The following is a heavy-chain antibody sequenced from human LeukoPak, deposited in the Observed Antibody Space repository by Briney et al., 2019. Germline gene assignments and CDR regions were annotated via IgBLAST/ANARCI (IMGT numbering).Heavy chain of an antibody. Sequence: PSGTLSLTCTVSGFSISSSSNYWGWMRQPPGMGLEWIGSIFSTGSTYYNPSVKSRVTISVDTSKTQFSLKLNSVTAADTAVYYCARVTIAAREGPYYYYGMDVWGQGATVTVSS. CDR2: IFSTGST. V-gene: IGHV4-39*01. CDR1: GFSISSSSNY. CDR3: ARVTIAAREGPYYYYGMDV. D-gene: IGHD6-6*01. J-gene: IGHJ6*02.